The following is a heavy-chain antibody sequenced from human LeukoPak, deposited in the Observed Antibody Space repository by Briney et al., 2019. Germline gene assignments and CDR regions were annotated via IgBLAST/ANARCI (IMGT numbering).Heavy chain of an antibody. Sequence: GGSLRLSRAASGFTFSSYSMNWVRQAPGKGLEWVSYISSSSSTIYYADSVKGRFTISRDNPKNSLYLQMNSMRAEDTAVYYCASLLRRITMVRGVILFDYWGQGTLVTVSS. J-gene: IGHJ4*02. CDR2: ISSSSSTI. CDR3: ASLLRRITMVRGVILFDY. D-gene: IGHD3-10*01. V-gene: IGHV3-48*01. CDR1: GFTFSSYS.